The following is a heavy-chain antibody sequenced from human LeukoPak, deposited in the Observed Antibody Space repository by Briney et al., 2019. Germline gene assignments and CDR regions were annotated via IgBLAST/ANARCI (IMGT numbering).Heavy chain of an antibody. Sequence: RSQTLSLTCAICGDSVSSNTAAWTWIRQSPSRGLEWLGRTYYRSKWYNDYAVSVKSRITVNPDTSKNQFSLQLNSVTPEDTAVYYCARQVGATRYYFDYWGQGTLVTVSS. V-gene: IGHV6-1*01. CDR2: TYYRSKWYN. J-gene: IGHJ4*02. D-gene: IGHD1-26*01. CDR1: GDSVSSNTAA. CDR3: ARQVGATRYYFDY.